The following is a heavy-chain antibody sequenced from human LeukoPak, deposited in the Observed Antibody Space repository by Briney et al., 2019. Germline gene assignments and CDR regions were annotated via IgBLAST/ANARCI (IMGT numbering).Heavy chain of an antibody. V-gene: IGHV1-8*01. CDR2: MNPNSGNT. CDR3: AREVYSGSYYNY. Sequence: ASVKVSFKSSGYTFTSYDINWVRQATGQGLEWMGWMNPNSGNTGYAQKFQGRVTMTRNTSISTAYMELSSLRPEDTAVYYCAREVYSGSYYNYWGQGTLVTVSS. CDR1: GYTFTSYD. J-gene: IGHJ4*02. D-gene: IGHD1-26*01.